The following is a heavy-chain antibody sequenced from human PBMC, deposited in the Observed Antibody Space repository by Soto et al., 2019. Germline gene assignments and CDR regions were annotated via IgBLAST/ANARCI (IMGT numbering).Heavy chain of an antibody. Sequence: SETLSLTCTVSSGSISSYYWNWIRQPPGKGLEWIGSIYYSGNTNYSPSLKSRVTISVDTSKKQFSLKLTSVTAADTAMYYCARGYCSSTSCYEFDYWGREPWSQSPQ. CDR1: SGSISSYY. V-gene: IGHV4-59*01. CDR2: IYYSGNT. D-gene: IGHD2-2*01. CDR3: ARGYCSSTSCYEFDY. J-gene: IGHJ4*02.